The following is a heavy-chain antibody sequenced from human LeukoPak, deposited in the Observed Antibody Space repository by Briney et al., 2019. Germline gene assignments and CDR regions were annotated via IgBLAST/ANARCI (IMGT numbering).Heavy chain of an antibody. D-gene: IGHD3-10*01. CDR2: INHRGST. Sequence: SETLSLTCAVYGGSFSGYYWSWIRQPPGKGLEWIGEINHRGSTNYNPSLKSRVTISVDTSKNQFSLKLSSVTAADTAVYYCVLYYYGSGSYYPNFDYWGQGTLVTVSS. J-gene: IGHJ4*02. V-gene: IGHV4-34*01. CDR3: VLYYYGSGSYYPNFDY. CDR1: GGSFSGYY.